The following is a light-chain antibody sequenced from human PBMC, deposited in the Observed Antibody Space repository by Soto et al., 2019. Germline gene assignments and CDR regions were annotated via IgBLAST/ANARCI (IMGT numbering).Light chain of an antibody. CDR1: DVVVYKY. J-gene: IGLJ1*01. V-gene: IGLV2-14*01. CDR2: EVS. CDR3: TSYTSPGTS. Sequence: QSALTQPASVSGSPGQSITISCSDVVVYKYVSWYQRHPGKAPKLMIYEVSNRPSGVSNRFSASKSGNTASLTISGLQAEDEADYYCTSYTSPGTSFGTGTKVTVL.